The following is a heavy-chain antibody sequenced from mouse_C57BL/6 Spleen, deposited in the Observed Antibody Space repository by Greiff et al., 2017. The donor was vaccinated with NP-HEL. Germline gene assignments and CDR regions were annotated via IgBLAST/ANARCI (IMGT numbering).Heavy chain of an antibody. J-gene: IGHJ4*01. CDR2: IYPGDGDT. CDR1: GYAFSSSW. D-gene: IGHD3-2*02. Sequence: QVQLQQSGPELVKPGASVKISCKASGYAFSSSWMNWVKQRPGKGLEWIGRIYPGDGDTNYNGKFKGKATLTADKSSSTAYMQLSSLTSEDSAVYFCAKGDSSGYYYAMDYWGQGTSVTVSS. V-gene: IGHV1-82*01. CDR3: AKGDSSGYYYAMDY.